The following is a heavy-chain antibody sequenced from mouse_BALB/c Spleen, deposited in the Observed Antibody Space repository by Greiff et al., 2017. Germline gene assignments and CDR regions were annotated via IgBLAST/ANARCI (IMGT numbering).Heavy chain of an antibody. CDR2: IRLKSNNYAT. CDR1: GFTFSNYW. V-gene: IGHV6-6*02. Sequence: EVKLQESGGGLVQPGGSMKLSCVASGFTFSNYWMNWVRQSPEKGLEWVAEIRLKSNNYATHYAESVKGRFTISRDDSKSSVYLQMNNLRAEDTGIYYCTTTYDGYYGFAYWGQGTLVTVSA. J-gene: IGHJ3*01. CDR3: TTTYDGYYGFAY. D-gene: IGHD2-3*01.